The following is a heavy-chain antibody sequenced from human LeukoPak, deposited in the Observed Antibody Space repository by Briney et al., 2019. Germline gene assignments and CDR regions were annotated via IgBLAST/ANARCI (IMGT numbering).Heavy chain of an antibody. Sequence: PGGSLRLSCAASGFTFSDYYMSWIRQAPGKGLEWVSYIGSSSSSKNYASSVKGRFTISRDNSKNTLYLQMNSVRAEDTAVYYCARDLTYYYDSRGYYLDFWGQGTLVTISS. CDR2: IGSSSSSK. J-gene: IGHJ4*02. CDR3: ARDLTYYYDSRGYYLDF. CDR1: GFTFSDYY. V-gene: IGHV3-11*06. D-gene: IGHD3-22*01.